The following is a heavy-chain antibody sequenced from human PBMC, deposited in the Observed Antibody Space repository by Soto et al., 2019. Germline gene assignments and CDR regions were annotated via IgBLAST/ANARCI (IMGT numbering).Heavy chain of an antibody. J-gene: IGHJ4*02. CDR2: INAGNGNT. Sequence: ASVKVSCKASGYTFTSYAMHWVRQAPGQRLEWMGWINAGNGNTKYSQKFQGRVTITRDTSASTAYMELSSLRSEDTAVYYCAGNYVAAAGAYYFDYWGQGTLVTVSS. CDR3: AGNYVAAAGAYYFDY. D-gene: IGHD6-13*01. CDR1: GYTFTSYA. V-gene: IGHV1-3*01.